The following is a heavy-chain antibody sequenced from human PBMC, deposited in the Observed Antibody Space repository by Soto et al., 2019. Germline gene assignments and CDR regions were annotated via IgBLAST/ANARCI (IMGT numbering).Heavy chain of an antibody. CDR3: ARGDKGGFDL. CDR2: IHSDGSRT. D-gene: IGHD2-21*02. CDR1: GFTFNYYW. J-gene: IGHJ3*01. Sequence: EVQLVESEGGLVQRGGSLRLSCAASGFTFNYYWMHWVRQAPGQWLVWVSHIHSDGSRTTYADYVKGRFTISRDNAKTTLYLQMNGLRAEDTAVYYCARGDKGGFDLWGQGTTVTVSS. V-gene: IGHV3-74*01.